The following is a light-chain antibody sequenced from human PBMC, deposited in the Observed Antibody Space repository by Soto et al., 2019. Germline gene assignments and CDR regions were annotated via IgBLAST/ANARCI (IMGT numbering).Light chain of an antibody. J-gene: IGKJ3*01. CDR2: GAS. CDR3: QQFGSSPGFT. Sequence: EIVLTQSPGTLSLSPGERATLSCRASQSINSRYLAWYQQKPGQAPMLLLYGASTRATGIPARFSGSGSGTAFTLTISSLEPADFAVYYCQQFGSSPGFTFGPGTIVDIK. CDR1: QSINSRY. V-gene: IGKV3-20*01.